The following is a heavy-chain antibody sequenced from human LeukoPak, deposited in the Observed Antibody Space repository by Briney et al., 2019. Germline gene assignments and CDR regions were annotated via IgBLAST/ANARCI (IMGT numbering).Heavy chain of an antibody. V-gene: IGHV3-21*01. CDR2: ISSDSSYI. CDR1: GFNFNTYT. J-gene: IGHJ5*02. CDR3: AKGGDYGDYCFDP. D-gene: IGHD4-17*01. Sequence: GGSLRLSCAASGFNFNTYTMNWVRQAPGKGLEWVSSISSDSSYIYYADAVHGRFTVSRDNAKYSLYLQMNSLRAEDTAVYYCAKGGDYGDYCFDPWGQGTLVTVSS.